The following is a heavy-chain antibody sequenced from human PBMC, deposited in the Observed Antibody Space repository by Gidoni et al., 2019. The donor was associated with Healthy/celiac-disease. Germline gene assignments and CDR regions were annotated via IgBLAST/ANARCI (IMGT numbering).Heavy chain of an antibody. V-gene: IGHV4-30-4*01. CDR1: AGSISSGDYY. Sequence: QVQLQESGPGLVKPSQTLSLTCTVSAGSISSGDYYWSWIRQPPGKGLEWIGYIYYSGSTYYNPSLKSRVTISVDTSKNQFSLKLSSVTAADTAVYYCARARSWRADAFDIWGQGTMVTVSS. CDR3: ARARSWRADAFDI. CDR2: IYYSGST. D-gene: IGHD3-3*01. J-gene: IGHJ3*02.